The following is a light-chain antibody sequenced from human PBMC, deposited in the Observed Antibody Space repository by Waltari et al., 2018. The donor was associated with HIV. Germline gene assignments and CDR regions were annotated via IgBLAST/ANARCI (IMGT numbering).Light chain of an antibody. Sequence: AIQMSQSPSSLSASVGDKVTITCRASQEIGNDLAWYQTKLGEAPKLLIYGASNFHSVVSSRFSGSGSGRDFTLTISGLQPEDFAIYYCLQDYTYPRTFGHWTNLDI. CDR1: QEIGND. V-gene: IGKV1-6*01. CDR3: LQDYTYPRT. CDR2: GAS. J-gene: IGKJ2*01.